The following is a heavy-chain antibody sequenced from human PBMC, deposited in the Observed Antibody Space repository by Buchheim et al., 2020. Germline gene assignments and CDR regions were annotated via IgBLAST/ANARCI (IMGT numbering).Heavy chain of an antibody. Sequence: QVQLVQSGAEVKKPGASVKVSCKASGYTFTSYDINWVRQATGQGLEWMGWMNPNIGNTGYAHKFQGRVTMTRNTSISTAYMELSSLRSEDTAVYYCAVLTRTVADNYYYYYMDVWGKGTT. V-gene: IGHV1-8*01. CDR1: GYTFTSYD. CDR3: AVLTRTVADNYYYYYMDV. CDR2: MNPNIGNT. J-gene: IGHJ6*03. D-gene: IGHD4-23*01.